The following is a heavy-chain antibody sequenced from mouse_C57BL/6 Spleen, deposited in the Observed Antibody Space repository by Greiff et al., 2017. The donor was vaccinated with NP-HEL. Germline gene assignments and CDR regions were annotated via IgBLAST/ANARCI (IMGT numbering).Heavy chain of an antibody. V-gene: IGHV5-17*01. CDR1: GFTFSDYG. D-gene: IGHD1-1*01. Sequence: EVQLVESGGGLVKPGGSLKLSCAASGFTFSDYGMHWVRQAPEKGLEWVAYISSGSSTIYYADTVKGRFTISRDNAKNTLFLQMTSLRSEDTAMYYCARRVITTVYWYFDVWGTGTTVTVSS. CDR3: ARRVITTVYWYFDV. J-gene: IGHJ1*03. CDR2: ISSGSSTI.